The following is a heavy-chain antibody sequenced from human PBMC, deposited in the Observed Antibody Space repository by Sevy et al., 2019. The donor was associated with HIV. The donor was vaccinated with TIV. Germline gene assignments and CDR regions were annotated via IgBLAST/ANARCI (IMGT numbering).Heavy chain of an antibody. CDR2: IGSAGDT. CDR3: ARGGGIAARVLEHAFDL. CDR1: GFTFSSYD. J-gene: IGHJ3*01. V-gene: IGHV3-13*01. D-gene: IGHD6-6*01. Sequence: GGSLRLSCAASGFTFSSYDMHWVRQATGKGLEWVSAIGSAGDTYYPGSVKGRFTISRENAKNSLYLQMNSLRAGDTAVSYCARGGGIAARVLEHAFDLWGQGTMVTVSS.